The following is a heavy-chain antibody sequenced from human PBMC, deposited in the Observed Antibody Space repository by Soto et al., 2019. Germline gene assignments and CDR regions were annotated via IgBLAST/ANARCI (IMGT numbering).Heavy chain of an antibody. CDR3: VKDLGITRTGVWFDP. CDR2: ISSNGGST. V-gene: IGHV3-64D*06. Sequence: GGSLRLSCSASGFTFSSYAMHWVRQAPGKGLEYVSAISSNGGSTYYADSVKGRFTISRDNSKNTLYLQMSSLRAEDTAVYYCVKDLGITRTGVWFDPWGPGTLVTVSS. D-gene: IGHD1-7*01. CDR1: GFTFSSYA. J-gene: IGHJ5*02.